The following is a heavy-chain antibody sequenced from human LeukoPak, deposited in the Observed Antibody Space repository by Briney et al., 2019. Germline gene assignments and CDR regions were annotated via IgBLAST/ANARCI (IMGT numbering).Heavy chain of an antibody. CDR2: INHSGST. V-gene: IGHV4-34*01. Sequence: SETLSLTCAVYGGSFSGYYWSWIRQPPGKGLEWIGEINHSGSTNYNPSPKSRVTISVDTSKNQFSLKLSSVTAADTAVYYCARAVSKVRGVIITYYYYGMDVWGQGTTVTVSS. D-gene: IGHD3-10*01. CDR3: ARAVSKVRGVIITYYYYGMDV. J-gene: IGHJ6*02. CDR1: GGSFSGYY.